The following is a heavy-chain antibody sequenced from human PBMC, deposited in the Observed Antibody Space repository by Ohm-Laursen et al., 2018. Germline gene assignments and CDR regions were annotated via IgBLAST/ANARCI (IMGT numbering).Heavy chain of an antibody. Sequence: GASVKVSCKASGYTFTSYGISWVRQAPGQGLEWMGWISAYNGNTNYAQKLQGRVTMTTDTSTSTVYMELSSLRSEDTAVYYCARGGYYDSSGYYYVYFDYWGQGTLVTVSS. J-gene: IGHJ4*02. D-gene: IGHD3-22*01. CDR2: ISAYNGNT. CDR3: ARGGYYDSSGYYYVYFDY. V-gene: IGHV1-18*01. CDR1: GYTFTSYG.